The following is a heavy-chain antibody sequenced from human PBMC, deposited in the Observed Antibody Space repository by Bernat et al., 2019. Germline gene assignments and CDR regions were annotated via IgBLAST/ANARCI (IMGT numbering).Heavy chain of an antibody. J-gene: IGHJ4*02. CDR2: ISYDGSNK. D-gene: IGHD2-15*01. V-gene: IGHV3-30-3*01. CDR3: ARDVLGYCSGGSCSHVY. Sequence: VQLLESGGGLVQPGGSLRLSCAASGFTFSSYAMHWVRQAPGKGLEWVAVISYDGSNKYYADSVKGRFTISRDNSKNTLYLQMNSLRAEDTAVYYCARDVLGYCSGGSCSHVYWGQGTLVTVSS. CDR1: GFTFSSYA.